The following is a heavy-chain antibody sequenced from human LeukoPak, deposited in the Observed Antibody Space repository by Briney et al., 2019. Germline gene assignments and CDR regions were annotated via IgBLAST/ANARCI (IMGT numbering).Heavy chain of an antibody. CDR3: ARGGYSFDY. V-gene: IGHV3-7*01. J-gene: IGHJ4*02. CDR2: LHPDGSER. CDR1: GFTFTQYW. D-gene: IGHD5-12*01. Sequence: GGSLRLSCVASGFTFTQYWMTWVRQAPGKGLEWVARLHPDGSERNYVGSVEGRFTVFGDNAKSSLFLQMHSLRVEDTVVYYCARGGYSFDYLGQGTLVTVPS.